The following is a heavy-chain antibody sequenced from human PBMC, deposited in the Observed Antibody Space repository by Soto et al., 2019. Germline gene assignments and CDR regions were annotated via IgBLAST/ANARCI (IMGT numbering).Heavy chain of an antibody. CDR2: ISSSSSTI. V-gene: IGHV3-48*01. Sequence: GGSLRLSCAASGFTFSSYSMNWVRQAPGKGLEWVSYISSSSSTIYYADSVKGRFTISRDNSKNSLYLQMNSLRAEDTAVYYCAREGYCSGGSCHRSRYFDYWGQGTLVTVSS. D-gene: IGHD2-15*01. CDR1: GFTFSSYS. J-gene: IGHJ4*02. CDR3: AREGYCSGGSCHRSRYFDY.